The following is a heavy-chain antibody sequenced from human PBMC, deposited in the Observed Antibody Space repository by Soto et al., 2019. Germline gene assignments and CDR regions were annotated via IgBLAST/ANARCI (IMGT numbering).Heavy chain of an antibody. D-gene: IGHD5-12*01. J-gene: IGHJ4*02. Sequence: PGGSLRLSCAASGFTFSSHAMIWVRQAPGKGLEWVSSISASGDETYYTDSVKGRFTVSRDNSQNTLYLQMNSLSVEDTAVYYCAKRAGYDVDYWGQGTLVTVSS. V-gene: IGHV3-23*01. CDR2: ISASGDET. CDR3: AKRAGYDVDY. CDR1: GFTFSSHA.